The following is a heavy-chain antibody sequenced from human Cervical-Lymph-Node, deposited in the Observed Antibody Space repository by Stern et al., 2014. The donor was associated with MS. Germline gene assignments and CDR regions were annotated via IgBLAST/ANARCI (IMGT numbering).Heavy chain of an antibody. J-gene: IGHJ4*02. V-gene: IGHV7-4-1*02. CDR3: ARDFVDSAMVTRSDYLDC. CDR1: GYTFTSYA. Sequence: VQLVESGSELKKPGASVKVACKASGYTFTSYAMNWVRQAPGQGLEWMGWINTNTGNSTYARGFTGRFVFSLDPSVNTAYLQISSLKAEDTAIYYCARDFVDSAMVTRSDYLDCWGQGTLVTVSS. D-gene: IGHD5-18*01. CDR2: INTNTGNS.